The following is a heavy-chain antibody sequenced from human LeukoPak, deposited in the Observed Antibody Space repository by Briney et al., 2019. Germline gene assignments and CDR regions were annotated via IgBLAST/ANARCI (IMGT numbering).Heavy chain of an antibody. V-gene: IGHV1-69*05. CDR3: AKGLGLRYFDWLPDF. Sequence: ASVKVSCKASGGTFSSYAISWVRQAPGQGLEWMGGIIPIFGTANYAQKFQGRVTITTDESTSTAYMELSSLRSEDTAVYYCAKGLGLRYFDWLPDFWGQGTLVTVSS. D-gene: IGHD3-9*01. CDR2: IIPIFGTA. CDR1: GGTFSSYA. J-gene: IGHJ4*02.